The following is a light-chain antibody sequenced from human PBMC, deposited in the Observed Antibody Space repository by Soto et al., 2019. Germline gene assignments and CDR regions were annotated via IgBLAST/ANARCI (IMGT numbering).Light chain of an antibody. CDR2: LEGSGSY. J-gene: IGLJ7*01. V-gene: IGLV4-60*03. Sequence: QSVLTQSSSASASLGSSVKLTCTLSSGHSSYIIAWHQQQPGKAPRYLMKLEGSGSYNKGSGVPDRFSGSSSGADRYLTIFNLQSEDEADYYCETWDSRAVFEGGTQLTVL. CDR1: SGHSSYI. CDR3: ETWDSRAV.